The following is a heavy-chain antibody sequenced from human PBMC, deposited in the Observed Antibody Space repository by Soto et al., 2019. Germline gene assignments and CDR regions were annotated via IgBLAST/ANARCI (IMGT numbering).Heavy chain of an antibody. Sequence: PGESLKISCKGSGYSFTNYWIGWVRQMPGKGLEWMGIIYPGDSDTRYSPSFQGQVTISADKSISTAYLQWSSLKASDTAMYYCARHIGGPGWQYYYGMDVWGQGTTVTVSS. CDR1: GYSFTNYW. CDR3: ARHIGGPGWQYYYGMDV. J-gene: IGHJ6*02. V-gene: IGHV5-51*01. D-gene: IGHD6-19*01. CDR2: IYPGDSDT.